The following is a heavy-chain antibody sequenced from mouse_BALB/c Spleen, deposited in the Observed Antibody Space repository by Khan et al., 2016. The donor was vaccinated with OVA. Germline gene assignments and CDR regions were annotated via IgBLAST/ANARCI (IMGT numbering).Heavy chain of an antibody. CDR1: GFNIKDYY. CDR2: LDPENGNT. CDR3: VRRGYGNYWFAY. V-gene: IGHV14-1*02. J-gene: IGHJ3*01. Sequence: EVQLQESGAELVRPGALVKLSCKASGFNIKDYYMYWVKQRPEEGLEWIGWLDPENGNTIYDPKFQGKASITADTPSNTAYLHLSSLTSDGTAVYYCVRRGYGNYWFAYWGQGTLVTVSA. D-gene: IGHD2-1*01.